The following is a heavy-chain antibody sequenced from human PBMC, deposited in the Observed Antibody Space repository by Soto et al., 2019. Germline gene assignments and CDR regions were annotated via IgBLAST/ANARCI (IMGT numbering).Heavy chain of an antibody. J-gene: IGHJ4*02. V-gene: IGHV3-48*01. CDR2: ISSNSSTT. Sequence: GGSLRLSCAASGFTFSSYGMNWVRQAPGKGLEWVSYISSNSSTTYYADSVKGRFTISRDNAKNSLYLQMNSLRAEDSVVDSGAGVRPGGSSQAYLGQGTLVTVSS. CDR3: AGVRPGGSSQAY. D-gene: IGHD6-6*01. CDR1: GFTFSSYG.